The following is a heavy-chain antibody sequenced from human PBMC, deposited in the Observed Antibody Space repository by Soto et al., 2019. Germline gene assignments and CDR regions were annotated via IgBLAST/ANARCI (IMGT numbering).Heavy chain of an antibody. V-gene: IGHV3-23*01. CDR3: AKRESYDFWSGSWFDP. D-gene: IGHD3-3*01. CDR1: GFTFSSYA. CDR2: ISVSGGST. Sequence: GGSLRLSCAASGFTFSSYAMSWVRQAPGKGLEWVSAISVSGGSTYYADSVKGRFTISRDNSKNTLYLQMNSLRAEDTAVYYCAKRESYDFWSGSWFDPWGQGTLVTVS. J-gene: IGHJ5*02.